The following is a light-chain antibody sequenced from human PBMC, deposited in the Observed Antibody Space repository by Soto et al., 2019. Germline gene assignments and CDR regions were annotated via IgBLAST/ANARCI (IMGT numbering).Light chain of an antibody. CDR1: SSDVGYYEY. CDR2: EVT. Sequence: QSVLTQPASVSGSPGQSITITCTGSSSDVGYYEYVSWFQQHPDKAPRLIIYEVTNRPSGISNRFSGSKSGDTASLTISGLRAEDEADYYCSSFTATSTYAFGTGTKVTGL. V-gene: IGLV2-14*01. J-gene: IGLJ1*01. CDR3: SSFTATSTYA.